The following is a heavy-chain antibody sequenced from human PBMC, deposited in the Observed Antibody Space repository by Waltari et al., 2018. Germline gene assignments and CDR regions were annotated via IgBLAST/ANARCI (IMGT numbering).Heavy chain of an antibody. J-gene: IGHJ6*03. V-gene: IGHV3-30*02. CDR2: IRYVGSHT. D-gene: IGHD6-13*01. Sequence: QVELVESGRGGGEPGGSVRLSGAESVFTCSSDGRHWLRQAPGNGLVWLAFIRYVGSHTSFADSVKGRFPISRDNSQNTLYLQLNSLRAEYTAVYYCARVGVELVSYYYYMDVWGTGTTVTVSS. CDR3: ARVGVELVSYYYYMDV. CDR1: VFTCSSDG.